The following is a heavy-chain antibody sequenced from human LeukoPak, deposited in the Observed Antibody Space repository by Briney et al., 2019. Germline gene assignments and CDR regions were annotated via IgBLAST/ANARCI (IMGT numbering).Heavy chain of an antibody. CDR2: INPNSGGT. CDR1: GYTFTGYY. D-gene: IGHD6-13*01. V-gene: IGHV1-2*06. J-gene: IGHJ4*02. CDR3: ARDPVIAAAGTTHDY. Sequence: AXVKVSCKASGYTFTGYYMHWVRQAPGQGLEWMGRINPNSGGTNYAQKFQGRVTMTRDTSISTAYMELSRLRSDDTAVYYCARDPVIAAAGTTHDYWGQGTLVTVSS.